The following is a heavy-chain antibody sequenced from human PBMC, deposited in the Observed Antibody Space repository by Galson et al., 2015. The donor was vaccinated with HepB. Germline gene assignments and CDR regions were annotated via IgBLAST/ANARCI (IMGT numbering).Heavy chain of an antibody. CDR1: GFTFSSYW. J-gene: IGHJ4*02. CDR2: IKQDGSEK. D-gene: IGHD4-17*01. V-gene: IGHV3-7*03. Sequence: SLRLSCAASGFTFSSYWMSWVRQAPGKGLEWVANIKQDGSEKYYVDSVKGRFTISRDNAKNSVYLQMNSLRAEDTAVYYCARDRWGMQSVTPFNYWGQGTLVTVSS. CDR3: ARDRWGMQSVTPFNY.